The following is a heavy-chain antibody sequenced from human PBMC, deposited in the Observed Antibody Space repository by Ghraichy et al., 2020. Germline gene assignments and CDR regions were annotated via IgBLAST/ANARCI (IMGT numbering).Heavy chain of an antibody. D-gene: IGHD3-22*01. CDR1: GFTFSSYE. V-gene: IGHV3-48*03. Sequence: GESLNISCAASGFTFSSYEMNWVRQAPGKGLEWVSYISSSGSTIYYADSVKGRFTISRDNAKNSLYLQMNSLRAEDTAVYYCARAEYYYDSSGYLGYGMDVWGQGTTVTVSS. CDR2: ISSSGSTI. J-gene: IGHJ6*02. CDR3: ARAEYYYDSSGYLGYGMDV.